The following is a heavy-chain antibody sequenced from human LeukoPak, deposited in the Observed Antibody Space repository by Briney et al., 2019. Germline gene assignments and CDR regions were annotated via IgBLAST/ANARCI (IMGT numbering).Heavy chain of an antibody. Sequence: GRSLTLSCVASGLSFSSYAMHCLRQAPGKGREWVALVSHDGTYEYYAGSVKGRLSISRNISKNTLYLQMNSLRAEDTAVYYCAREVTTVTVKRAFDSWGQGTMVTVSS. CDR3: AREVTTVTVKRAFDS. V-gene: IGHV3-30*04. J-gene: IGHJ3*02. CDR1: GLSFSSYA. CDR2: VSHDGTYE. D-gene: IGHD4-17*01.